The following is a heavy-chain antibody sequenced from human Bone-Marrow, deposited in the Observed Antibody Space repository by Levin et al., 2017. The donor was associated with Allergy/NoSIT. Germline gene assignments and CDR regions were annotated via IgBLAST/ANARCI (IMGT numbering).Heavy chain of an antibody. CDR3: ARRGFDDCTGTACYSLNH. V-gene: IGHV5-51*01. CDR1: GYSFSRYW. D-gene: IGHD2-8*02. J-gene: IGHJ5*02. CDR2: VYPGDSDA. Sequence: KVSCKGSGYSFSRYWIGWVRQKPGKGLEWMGIVYPGDSDARYSPSFQGQVSISVDNSISTAYLQWDSLRASDTAMYYCARRGFDDCTGTACYSLNHWGQGTLVTVSS.